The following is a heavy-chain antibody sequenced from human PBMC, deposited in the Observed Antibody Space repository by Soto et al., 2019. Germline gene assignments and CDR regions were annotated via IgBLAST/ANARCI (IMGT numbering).Heavy chain of an antibody. CDR3: AKGRGGKTVANFGMDV. CDR2: ISPFGGAT. CDR1: GDSVSSDY. J-gene: IGHJ6*02. V-gene: IGHV1-46*01. D-gene: IGHD3-16*01. Sequence: SVKVSCKASGDSVSSDYLHWVRQAPGQGFEWLGLISPFGGATAYAQRFKGRVTVTMDKSSTTFYLELSSLRSDDTAVYYCAKGRGGKTVANFGMDVWGQGVTVTASS.